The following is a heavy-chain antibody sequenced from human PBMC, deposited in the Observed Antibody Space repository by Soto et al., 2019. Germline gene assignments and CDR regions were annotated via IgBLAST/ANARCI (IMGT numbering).Heavy chain of an antibody. D-gene: IGHD3-3*01. CDR3: AADGVVIRKPDY. V-gene: IGHV3-33*01. J-gene: IGHJ4*02. CDR2: IWYDGSNK. Sequence: QVQLVESGGGVVQPGRSLRLSCAASGFTFSSYGMHWVRQAPGKGLEWVAVIWYDGSNKYYADSVKGRFTISRDNSKNTLYLLMNSLRAEDTAVYYCAADGVVIRKPDYWGQGTLVTVSS. CDR1: GFTFSSYG.